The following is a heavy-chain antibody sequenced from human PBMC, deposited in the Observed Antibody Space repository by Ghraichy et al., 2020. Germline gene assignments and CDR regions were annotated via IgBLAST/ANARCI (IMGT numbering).Heavy chain of an antibody. CDR2: ISGSGGST. CDR3: AKGPCSGGSCYSHYYYYGMDV. V-gene: IGHV3-23*01. Sequence: GGSLRLSCAASGFTFSSYAMSWVRQAPGKGLEWVSAISGSGGSTYYADSVKGRFTISRDNSKNTLYLQMNSLRAEDTAVYYCAKGPCSGGSCYSHYYYYGMDVWGQGTTVTVSS. D-gene: IGHD2-15*01. CDR1: GFTFSSYA. J-gene: IGHJ6*02.